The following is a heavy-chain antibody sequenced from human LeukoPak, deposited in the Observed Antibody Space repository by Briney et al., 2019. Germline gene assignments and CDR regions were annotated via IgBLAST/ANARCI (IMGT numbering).Heavy chain of an antibody. V-gene: IGHV1-18*01. CDR1: GYTFTSYG. CDR2: ISAYNGNT. CDR3: ARVAPRVKYSDYDSVGFDP. Sequence: ASVEVSCKASGYTFTSYGISWVRQAPGQGLEWMGWISAYNGNTNYAQKLQGRVTMTTDTSTSTAYMELRSLRSDDTAVYYCARVAPRVKYSDYDSVGFDPWGQGTLVTVSS. D-gene: IGHD5-12*01. J-gene: IGHJ5*02.